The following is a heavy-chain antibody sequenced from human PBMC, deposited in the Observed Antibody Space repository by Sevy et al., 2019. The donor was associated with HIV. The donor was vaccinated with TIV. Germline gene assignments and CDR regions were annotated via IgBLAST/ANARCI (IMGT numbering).Heavy chain of an antibody. Sequence: GGSLRLSCTASGFTFGDYAMSWFRQAPGKGLEWVGFIRSKAYGGTTEYAASVKGRFTISRDDSKSIAYLQMNSLKTEDTAVYYCTRQRSRSGGKEGEVGYWGQGTLVTVSS. V-gene: IGHV3-49*03. CDR1: GFTFGDYA. D-gene: IGHD6-19*01. J-gene: IGHJ4*02. CDR3: TRQRSRSGGKEGEVGY. CDR2: IRSKAYGGTT.